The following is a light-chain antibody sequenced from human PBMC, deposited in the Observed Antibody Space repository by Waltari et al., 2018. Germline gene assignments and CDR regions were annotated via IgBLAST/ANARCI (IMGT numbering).Light chain of an antibody. CDR2: HAS. V-gene: IGKV3-15*01. CDR3: QQYNNWPPST. Sequence: CRASEIIATNLAWYQQRPGQAPRLLSFHASSRATDIPAKFSGSGSGTEFTLTISSLQAEDFAVYYCQQYNNWPPSTFGQGTKVEFK. J-gene: IGKJ1*01. CDR1: EIIATN.